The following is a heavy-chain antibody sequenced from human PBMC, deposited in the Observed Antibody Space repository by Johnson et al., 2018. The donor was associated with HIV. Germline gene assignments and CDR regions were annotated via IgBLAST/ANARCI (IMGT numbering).Heavy chain of an antibody. V-gene: IGHV3-23*04. Sequence: MLLVESGGGLVQPGGSLRLSCAASGFTFSSYGMSWVRQAPGKGLEWVSGVTGTGGDTYYADSVKGRFTISRDNSKNTLYLQMNKLRAEDTAVYFCASQVRGLRLGVDAFDIWGQGTMVTVSS. CDR2: VTGTGGDT. CDR1: GFTFSSYG. CDR3: ASQVRGLRLGVDAFDI. J-gene: IGHJ3*02. D-gene: IGHD3-16*01.